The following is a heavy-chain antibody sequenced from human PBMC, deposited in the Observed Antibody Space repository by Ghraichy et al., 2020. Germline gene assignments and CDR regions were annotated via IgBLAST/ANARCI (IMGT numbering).Heavy chain of an antibody. CDR1: GFDFNNYD. CDR2: ISGSGDSA. V-gene: IGHV3-23*01. D-gene: IGHD3-10*01. J-gene: IGHJ4*02. CDR3: AKRHYSASGTYNW. Sequence: GGSLRLSCVASGFDFNNYDMTWVRQAPGKGLEWVSGISGSGDSAHYADSVKGRFTISRDNSKNTLYLQMNNPRAEDTAVYYCAKRHYSASGTYNWWGQGTLVTVSS.